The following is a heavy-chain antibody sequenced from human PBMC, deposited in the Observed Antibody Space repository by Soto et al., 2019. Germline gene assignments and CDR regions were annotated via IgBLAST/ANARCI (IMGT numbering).Heavy chain of an antibody. CDR2: IRGDGGDI. V-gene: IGHV3-43*01. Sequence: EVQLVQSGGHLVPPGGSLRISCAASGFDFYRFTMHWVRQTPERGLEWLSHIRGDGGDIRYAESIRGRFTISRDNTRNSVYLQMNSLTTEDTASYYCVKERDCGGVCFYFDFWGQGDPVTVSS. CDR3: VKERDCGGVCFYFDF. D-gene: IGHD2-21*01. CDR1: GFDFYRFT. J-gene: IGHJ4*02.